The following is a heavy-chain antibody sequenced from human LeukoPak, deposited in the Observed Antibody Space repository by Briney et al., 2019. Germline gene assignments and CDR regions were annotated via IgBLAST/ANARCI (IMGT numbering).Heavy chain of an antibody. CDR2: MNPNSGNT. Sequence: GASVKVSCKASGYTFTSYDINWVRQATGQGLEWMGWMNPNSGNTGYAQKLQGRVTMTTDTSTSTAYMELRSLRSDDTAVYYCARDRLESSQPLLYGPGDLGTIDYWGQGTLVTVSS. CDR1: GYTFTSYD. V-gene: IGHV1-8*01. J-gene: IGHJ4*02. CDR3: ARDRLESSQPLLYGPGDLGTIDY. D-gene: IGHD2-2*02.